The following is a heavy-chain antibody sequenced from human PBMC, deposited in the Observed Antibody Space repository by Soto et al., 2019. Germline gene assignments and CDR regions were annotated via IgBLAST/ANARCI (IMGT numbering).Heavy chain of an antibody. D-gene: IGHD2-21*02. J-gene: IGHJ4*02. CDR1: GDSIRSRSYY. CDR3: ARQRTSVVTQAYFDV. V-gene: IGHV4-39*01. Sequence: PLEIRSLAYTVTGDSIRSRSYYWGWIRQPPGTGLEWIGSIYYSGSTYNNPSLRSRVSMSIETSKDQFSLKLKSVTAADTALYSCARQRTSVVTQAYFDVWGPGSLVTVS. CDR2: IYYSGST.